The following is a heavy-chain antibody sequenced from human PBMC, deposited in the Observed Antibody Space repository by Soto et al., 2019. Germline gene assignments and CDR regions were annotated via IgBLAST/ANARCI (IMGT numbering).Heavy chain of an antibody. CDR2: ISGSGGST. Sequence: PGGSLRLPCSASGFTFSSYAMSWVRQAPGKGLEWVSAISGSGGSTYYADSVKGRFTISRGNSKNTLYLQMNSLRAEDTAVYYCAKHLAALGIDYFDYWGQGTLVTVSS. V-gene: IGHV3-23*01. CDR1: GFTFSSYA. J-gene: IGHJ4*02. CDR3: AKHLAALGIDYFDY. D-gene: IGHD6-13*01.